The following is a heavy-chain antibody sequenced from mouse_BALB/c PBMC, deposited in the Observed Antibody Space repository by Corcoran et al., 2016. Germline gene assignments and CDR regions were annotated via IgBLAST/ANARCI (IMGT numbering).Heavy chain of an antibody. D-gene: IGHD2-13*01. CDR1: GYTFTEYT. V-gene: IGHV1-62-2*01. Sequence: VEVQQSGAELVKPGPSVKLSCKASGYTFTEYTIHGVKQRSGQGLEWIGGFYPRSKTRKYNEKFNDKATLTADKSSITVYMELSRLTSEDSAVYFCERHADCRDGGFAYWGQGTLVTVSA. J-gene: IGHJ3*01. CDR2: FYPRSKTR. CDR3: ERHADCRDGGFAY.